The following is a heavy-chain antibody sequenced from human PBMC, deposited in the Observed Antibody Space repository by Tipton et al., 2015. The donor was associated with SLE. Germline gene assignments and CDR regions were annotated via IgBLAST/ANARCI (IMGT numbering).Heavy chain of an antibody. CDR1: GFMFSSYE. J-gene: IGHJ2*01. V-gene: IGHV3-48*03. Sequence: SLRLSCAASGFMFSSYEMSWVRQAPGKGLEWVSYVSRNGDTIYYADSVKGRFTISRDNAKNSLSLQVNSLRAEDTAVYYCARNHPNYGSADWYFDLWGRGTLVTVSS. CDR2: VSRNGDTI. D-gene: IGHD3-10*01. CDR3: ARNHPNYGSADWYFDL.